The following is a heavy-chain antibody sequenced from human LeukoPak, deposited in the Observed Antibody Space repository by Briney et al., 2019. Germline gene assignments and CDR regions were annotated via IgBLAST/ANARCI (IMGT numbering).Heavy chain of an antibody. J-gene: IGHJ5*02. CDR1: GGTFSSYA. V-gene: IGHV1-69*13. Sequence: SVKVSCKASGGTFSSYAISWVRQAPGQGLEWMGGIIPIFGTANYAQKFQGRVTITADESTSTAYMELSSLRSEDTAVYYCARTPITMVRGGTMYNWFDPWGQGTLVTVSS. CDR2: IIPIFGTA. CDR3: ARTPITMVRGGTMYNWFDP. D-gene: IGHD3-10*01.